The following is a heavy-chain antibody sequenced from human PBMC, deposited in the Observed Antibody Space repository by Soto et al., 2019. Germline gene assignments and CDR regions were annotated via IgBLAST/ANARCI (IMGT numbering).Heavy chain of an antibody. D-gene: IGHD1-1*01. Sequence: GGSLRLSCAASGFTFSNYGMSWVRQAPGKGLEWVSGISGSGGSTYYAGSGKGRFTISRDNSKNTLYLQMNSLRAEDTAVYYCARALPGTTSRWFDPWGQGTLVTVCS. CDR2: ISGSGGST. CDR1: GFTFSNYG. J-gene: IGHJ5*02. CDR3: ARALPGTTSRWFDP. V-gene: IGHV3-23*01.